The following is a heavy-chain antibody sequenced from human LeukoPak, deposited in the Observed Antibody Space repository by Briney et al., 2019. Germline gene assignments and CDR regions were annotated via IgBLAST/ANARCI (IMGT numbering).Heavy chain of an antibody. CDR2: ISGSGGST. Sequence: GGSLRLSCAASGFTFSSYAMSWVRQAPGKGLEWVSAISGSGGSTYYADSVKGRFTISRDNSKNTLYLQMNSLRAEDTAVYYCAKVRSYYDSSGPDYWGQGTLVTVSS. CDR3: AKVRSYYDSSGPDY. CDR1: GFTFSSYA. J-gene: IGHJ4*02. V-gene: IGHV3-23*01. D-gene: IGHD3-22*01.